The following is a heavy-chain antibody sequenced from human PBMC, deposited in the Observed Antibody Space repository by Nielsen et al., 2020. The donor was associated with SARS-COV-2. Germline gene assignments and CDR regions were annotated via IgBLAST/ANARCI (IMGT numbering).Heavy chain of an antibody. CDR2: ISPGGVTI. Sequence: GESLKISCAASGFTFSSYAMSWVRQAPGKGLECVSYISPGGVTIYYGDSVRGRFTVSRDNAKNSLYLQMNSLRAEDTALYYCARRTPSMSRGAFHLWGQGTMVTVSS. CDR1: GFTFSSYA. CDR3: ARRTPSMSRGAFHL. J-gene: IGHJ3*01. D-gene: IGHD3-10*01. V-gene: IGHV3-48*04.